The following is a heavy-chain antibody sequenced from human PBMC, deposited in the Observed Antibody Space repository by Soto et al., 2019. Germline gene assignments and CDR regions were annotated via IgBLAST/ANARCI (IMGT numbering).Heavy chain of an antibody. Sequence: AQLVESGGGLVQPGGSLRLSCGASGITFSRCLMSWVRQAPGKGLEWVAVISYDGSNKFYGDSVKGRFTISRDNSKNTVYLQMDSLRTEDTAVYYCESDCSSHTCYRQGGMDVWGQGTTVTVSS. CDR3: ESDCSSHTCYRQGGMDV. V-gene: IGHV3-30*03. CDR1: GITFSRCL. CDR2: ISYDGSNK. D-gene: IGHD2-2*02. J-gene: IGHJ6*02.